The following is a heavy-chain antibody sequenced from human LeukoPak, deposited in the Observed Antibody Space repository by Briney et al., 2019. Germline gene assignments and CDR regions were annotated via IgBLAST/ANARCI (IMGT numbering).Heavy chain of an antibody. CDR2: ISGSGEST. CDR3: ATVGSGVHGY. Sequence: QPGGSLRLSCVTSGFTLSSYVLSWVRQAPGKGLEWVSAISGSGESTYYRDSVKGRFAISRDTSKNTLYLQMNSLRAGDTAIYYCATVGSGVHGYWGQGTVVTVSS. V-gene: IGHV3-23*01. J-gene: IGHJ4*02. D-gene: IGHD1-1*01. CDR1: GFTLSSYV.